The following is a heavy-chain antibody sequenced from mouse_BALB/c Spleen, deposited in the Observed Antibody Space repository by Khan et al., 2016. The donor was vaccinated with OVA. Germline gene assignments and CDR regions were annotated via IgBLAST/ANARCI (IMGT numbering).Heavy chain of an antibody. CDR3: ARHEGNAAWLAY. D-gene: IGHD2-1*01. CDR2: INPSTGYT. V-gene: IGHV1-7*01. CDR1: GYTFTSYW. Sequence: QVQLKESGAELAKPGASVKMSCKASGYTFTSYWMHWVKQRPGQGLEWIGYINPSTGYTEYNQRFKDKATLTADKSSSTAYMQLSSLTSDESAVYYCARHEGNAAWLAYWGQGTLVTVSA. J-gene: IGHJ3*01.